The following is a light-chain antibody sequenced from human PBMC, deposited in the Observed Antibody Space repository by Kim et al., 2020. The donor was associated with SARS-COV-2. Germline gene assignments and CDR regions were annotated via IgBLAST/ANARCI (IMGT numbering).Light chain of an antibody. CDR2: MAS. V-gene: IGKV1-5*03. CDR3: QQYNSFWN. CDR1: QSISYS. J-gene: IGKJ1*01. Sequence: SASVGDRVTITCRASQSISYSLAWYQQKPGEAPKLLIYMASTLEGGVPSRFSGSGSGTEFALTISSLQPDDFATHYCQQYNSFWNFGQGTKVDIK.